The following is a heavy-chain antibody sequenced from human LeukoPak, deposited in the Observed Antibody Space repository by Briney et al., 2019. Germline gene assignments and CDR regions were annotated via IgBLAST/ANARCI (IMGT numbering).Heavy chain of an antibody. J-gene: IGHJ4*02. CDR3: ARSFGYSSGWYFGY. V-gene: IGHV4-34*01. Sequence: PSETLSLTCAVYGGSFSGYYWSWIRQPPGKGLEWIGEINHSGSTNYNPSLKSRVTISVDTSKNQFSLKLSSVTAADTAVYYCARSFGYSSGWYFGYWGLGTLVTVSS. D-gene: IGHD6-19*01. CDR2: INHSGST. CDR1: GGSFSGYY.